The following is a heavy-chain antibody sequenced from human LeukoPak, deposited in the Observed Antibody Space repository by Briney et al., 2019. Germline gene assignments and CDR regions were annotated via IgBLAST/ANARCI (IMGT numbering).Heavy chain of an antibody. CDR3: ARKGGYSSCYYF. CDR2: VKQDGSEK. D-gene: IGHD3-22*01. J-gene: IGHJ4*02. CDR1: GFTFSDYW. Sequence: GGSLRLSCAASGFTFSDYWMTWVRQAPGKGLEWVANVKQDGSEKDYVDSVKRLFTISRDNAKNSLYLQMDSLRVEDTAVYFCARKGGYSSCYYFWGQGTLVTVSS. V-gene: IGHV3-7*01.